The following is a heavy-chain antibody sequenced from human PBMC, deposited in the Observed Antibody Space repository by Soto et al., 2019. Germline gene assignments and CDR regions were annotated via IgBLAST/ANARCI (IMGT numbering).Heavy chain of an antibody. CDR1: GGSISSYY. CDR3: ARDGRYCSSTSCSNWFDP. D-gene: IGHD2-2*01. J-gene: IGHJ5*02. CDR2: IYTSGST. Sequence: QVQLQESGPGLVKPSETLSLTCTVSGGSISSYYWSWIRQPAGKGLEWIGRIYTSGSTNYNPSLKSRVTMSVDTSKNQFSLKLSSVTAADTAVYYCARDGRYCSSTSCSNWFDPWGQGTLVTVSS. V-gene: IGHV4-4*07.